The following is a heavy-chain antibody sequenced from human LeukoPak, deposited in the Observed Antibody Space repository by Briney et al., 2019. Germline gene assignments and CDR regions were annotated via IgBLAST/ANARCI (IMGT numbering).Heavy chain of an antibody. CDR3: ARKYSSGWDDALDI. CDR1: GDSVSSDNAA. D-gene: IGHD6-19*01. CDR2: TYYRSKWFN. V-gene: IGHV6-1*01. Sequence: SQTLSLTCAISGDSVSSDNAAWNWIRQSPSRGLEWLGRTYYRSKWFNDYAVSVKSRITINPDTSKNQFSLQLNSVTPEDTAVYYCARKYSSGWDDALDIWGQGTMVTVSS. J-gene: IGHJ3*02.